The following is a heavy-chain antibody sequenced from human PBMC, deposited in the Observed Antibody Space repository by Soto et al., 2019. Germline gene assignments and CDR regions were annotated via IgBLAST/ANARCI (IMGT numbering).Heavy chain of an antibody. CDR1: GYSFTSYW. J-gene: IGHJ6*02. CDR2: IYPGDSDT. CDR3: ARRYDFWSGYYSYGMDG. Sequence: PGESLKISCKGSGYSFTSYWIGWVRQMPGKGLEWMGIIYPGDSDTRYSPSFQGQVTISADKSISTAYLQWSSLKASDTAMYYCARRYDFWSGYYSYGMDGWGQGTTVTVSS. D-gene: IGHD3-3*01. V-gene: IGHV5-51*01.